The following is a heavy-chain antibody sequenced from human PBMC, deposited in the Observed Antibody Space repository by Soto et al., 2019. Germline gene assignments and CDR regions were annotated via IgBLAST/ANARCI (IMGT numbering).Heavy chain of an antibody. CDR3: ARGDSSSWYGDAFDI. CDR1: GECFSCYC. Sequence: SETLSLSCAVFGECFSCYCWSSIRQPXGKGLEWIGEVDHSGSTNYNPSLQSRVTISVDTSKNQFSLKLSSVTASDTAVYYCARGDSSSWYGDAFDIWGQGTMVTVSS. CDR2: VDHSGST. V-gene: IGHV4-34*01. D-gene: IGHD6-13*01. J-gene: IGHJ3*02.